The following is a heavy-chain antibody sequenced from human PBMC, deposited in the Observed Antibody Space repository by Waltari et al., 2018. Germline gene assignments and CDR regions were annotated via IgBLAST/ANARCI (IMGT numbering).Heavy chain of an antibody. J-gene: IGHJ4*02. CDR2: MNPNSGNT. CDR1: GYTVTSYA. D-gene: IGHD6-19*01. V-gene: IGHV1-8*03. Sequence: QVQLVQSGAEVKKPGASVQVSCQASGYTVTSYAINWVRQATGQGLEWMGWMNPNSGNTGYAQKFQGRVTITRNTSISTAYMELSSLRSEDTAVYYCARGHSSGWYIDYWGQGTLVTVSS. CDR3: ARGHSSGWYIDY.